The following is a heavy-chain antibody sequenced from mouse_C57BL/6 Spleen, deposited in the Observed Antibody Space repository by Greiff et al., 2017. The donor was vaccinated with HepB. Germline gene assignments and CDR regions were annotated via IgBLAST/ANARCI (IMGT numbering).Heavy chain of an antibody. D-gene: IGHD2-1*01. V-gene: IGHV1-50*01. J-gene: IGHJ4*01. CDR2: IDPSDSYT. CDR1: GYTFTSYW. CDR3: AREDGKAMDY. Sequence: QVQLQQSGAELVKPGASVKLSCKASGYTFTSYWMQWVKQRPGQGLEWIGEIDPSDSYTNYNQKFKGKATLTVDTSSSTAYMQLSSLTSEDSAVYYGAREDGKAMDYWGQGTSVTVAS.